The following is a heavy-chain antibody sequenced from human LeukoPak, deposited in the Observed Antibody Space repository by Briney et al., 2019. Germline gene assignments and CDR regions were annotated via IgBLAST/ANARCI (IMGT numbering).Heavy chain of an antibody. D-gene: IGHD3-22*01. CDR1: GFTFSSYG. V-gene: IGHV3-30*03. CDR2: ISYDGNNK. Sequence: GGSLRLSCAASGFTFSSYGMHWVRQAPGKGLEWVAVISYDGNNKYYADSVKGRFTISRDNSKNTLYLQMNSLRAEDTALYYCAREEDTSGYYSQDYWGQGTLVTVSS. J-gene: IGHJ4*02. CDR3: AREEDTSGYYSQDY.